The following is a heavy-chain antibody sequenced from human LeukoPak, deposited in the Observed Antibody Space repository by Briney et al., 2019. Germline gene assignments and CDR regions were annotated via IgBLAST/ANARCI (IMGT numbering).Heavy chain of an antibody. CDR1: GYFISSGYY. Sequence: SETLSLTCAVSGYFISSGYYWGWMRQPPGKGLEWIGSIYRSGSTYYNPSLKSRVTMSVDTSKNQFSLQLTSVTAADTAVYYCARGNGDFPYWGQGTVVTVSS. D-gene: IGHD4-17*01. CDR3: ARGNGDFPY. CDR2: IYRSGST. J-gene: IGHJ4*02. V-gene: IGHV4-38-2*01.